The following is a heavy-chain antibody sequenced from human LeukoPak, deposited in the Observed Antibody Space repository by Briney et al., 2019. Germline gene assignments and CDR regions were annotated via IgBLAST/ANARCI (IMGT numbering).Heavy chain of an antibody. CDR1: GDSISSYY. J-gene: IGHJ4*02. CDR3: ARDTLRDYFDY. Sequence: SETLSLTYTVSGDSISSYYWSWVRQPPGKGLDWIGYISYSGSTNYNPSLKSRVTISVDTSKNQFSLKLSSVTAADTAVYFCARDTLRDYFDYWGQGTLVTVSS. D-gene: IGHD2-15*01. CDR2: ISYSGST. V-gene: IGHV4-59*01.